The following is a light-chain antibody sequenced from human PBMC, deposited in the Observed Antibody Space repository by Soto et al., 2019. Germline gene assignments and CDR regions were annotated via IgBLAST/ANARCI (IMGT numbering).Light chain of an antibody. V-gene: IGLV2-14*01. CDR2: DVS. CDR3: SSYTINGVGV. CDR1: DSDVGGYNY. J-gene: IGLJ2*01. Sequence: QSALTQPASVSGSPGQSITISCTGTDSDVGGYNYVSWYQQHPGNAPKVMIYDVSNRPSGVSNRFSGSKSGNTASLIISGLQGEDEADYYCSSYTINGVGVFGGGTKVPVL.